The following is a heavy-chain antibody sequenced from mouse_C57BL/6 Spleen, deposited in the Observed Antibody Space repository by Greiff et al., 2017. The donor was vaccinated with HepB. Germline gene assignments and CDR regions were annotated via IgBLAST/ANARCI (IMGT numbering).Heavy chain of an antibody. CDR2: IYPGDGDT. J-gene: IGHJ4*01. CDR1: GYAFSSYW. D-gene: IGHD1-1*01. V-gene: IGHV1-80*01. CDR3: ARSLFTTVNYYAMDY. Sequence: VKLQESGAELVKPGASVKISCKASGYAFSSYWMNWVKQRPGKGLEWIGQIYPGDGDTNYNGKFKGKATLTADKSSSTAYMQLSSLTSEDSAVYFCARSLFTTVNYYAMDYWGQGTSVTVSS.